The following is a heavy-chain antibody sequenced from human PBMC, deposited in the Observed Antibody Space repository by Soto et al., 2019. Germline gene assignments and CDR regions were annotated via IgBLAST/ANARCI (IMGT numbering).Heavy chain of an antibody. Sequence: GGSLRLSCAASGFTFSSYAMSWVRQAPGKGLEWVSAISGSGGSTYYADSVKGRFTISRDNSKNTLYLQMNSLRAEDTAVYYCAKDRRMVVVPAGVMDVWGKGTKVTVSS. CDR3: AKDRRMVVVPAGVMDV. D-gene: IGHD2-2*01. J-gene: IGHJ6*04. CDR2: ISGSGGST. V-gene: IGHV3-23*01. CDR1: GFTFSSYA.